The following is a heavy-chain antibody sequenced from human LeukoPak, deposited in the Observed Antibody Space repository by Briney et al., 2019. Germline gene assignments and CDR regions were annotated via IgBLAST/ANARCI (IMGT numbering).Heavy chain of an antibody. D-gene: IGHD2-21*01. J-gene: IGHJ4*02. Sequence: GGSLRLSCAASGFTFSSYWMHWVRQAPGKGLEWVSYISPSGSTIFYTDSVKGRFTISRDNANSSLYLQMNSLRAEDTAVYYCARKSAIFDYWGQGTLVTVSS. V-gene: IGHV3-48*04. CDR2: ISPSGSTI. CDR3: ARKSAIFDY. CDR1: GFTFSSYW.